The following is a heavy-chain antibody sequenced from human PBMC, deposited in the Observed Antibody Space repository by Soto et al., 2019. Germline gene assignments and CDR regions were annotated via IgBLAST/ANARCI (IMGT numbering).Heavy chain of an antibody. Sequence: QITLKESGPTLVKPTQPLTLTCTFSGFSLSTSGVGVGWIRQPPGKALEWVALIYWNDDKRYSPSLKSRLTITKDTSKNQVVLTMTNLDPVDTATYYCAHRPDHSWYGYNGFDPWGQGTLVTVSS. D-gene: IGHD6-13*01. CDR3: AHRPDHSWYGYNGFDP. J-gene: IGHJ5*02. CDR2: IYWNDDK. V-gene: IGHV2-5*01. CDR1: GFSLSTSGVG.